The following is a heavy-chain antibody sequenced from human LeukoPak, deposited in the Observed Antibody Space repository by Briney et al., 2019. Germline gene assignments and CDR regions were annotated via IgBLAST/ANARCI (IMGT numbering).Heavy chain of an antibody. CDR1: GYTFTSYA. Sequence: ASVKVSCKASGYTFTSYAMHWLRQAPGQRLEWMGWINAGNGNTKYSQKFQGRVTITRDTSASTAYMELSSLRSEDTAVYYCARDAHCSGGSCYPVRDYYGMDVWGQGTTVTVSS. J-gene: IGHJ6*02. D-gene: IGHD2-15*01. CDR3: ARDAHCSGGSCYPVRDYYGMDV. V-gene: IGHV1-3*01. CDR2: INAGNGNT.